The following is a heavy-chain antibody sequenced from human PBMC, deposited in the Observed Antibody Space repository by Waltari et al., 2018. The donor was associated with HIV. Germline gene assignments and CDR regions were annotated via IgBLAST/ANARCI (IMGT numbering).Heavy chain of an antibody. V-gene: IGHV3-43D*04. CDR3: AKASRSTFDGYGMDV. CDR1: GFTFDDYA. Sequence: EVQLVESGGVVVQPGGSLRLSCAASGFTFDDYAMHWVRQAPGKGLEWVSLISCNGGNTVYADSVKGRFTISRDNSKNSLYLQMNSLRAEDTALYYCAKASRSTFDGYGMDVWGQGTTVTVSS. D-gene: IGHD3-9*01. J-gene: IGHJ6*02. CDR2: ISCNGGNT.